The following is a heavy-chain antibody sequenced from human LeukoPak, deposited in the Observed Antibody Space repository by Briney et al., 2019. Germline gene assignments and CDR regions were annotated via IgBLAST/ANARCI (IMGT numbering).Heavy chain of an antibody. J-gene: IGHJ3*02. D-gene: IGHD3-3*01. V-gene: IGHV4-61*02. CDR2: IETSGST. CDR3: ARGNYDFWIPRGAFDI. Sequence: SETLSLTCTVSGGSISSGRYYWSWIRQPAGKGLEWIGRIETSGSTKYNPSLNSRVTISVDTSKNQFSLKLSSVTAADTAVYYCARGNYDFWIPRGAFDIWGQGTMVTVSS. CDR1: GGSISSGRYY.